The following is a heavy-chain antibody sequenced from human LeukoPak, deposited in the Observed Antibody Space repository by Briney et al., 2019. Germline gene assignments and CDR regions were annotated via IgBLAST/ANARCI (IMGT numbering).Heavy chain of an antibody. CDR1: GFTFSSYA. D-gene: IGHD3-3*01. V-gene: IGHV3-30-3*01. CDR2: ISYDGSNK. Sequence: LSGGSLRLSCAASGFTFSSYAMHWVRQAPGKGLEWVAVISYDGSNKYYADSVKGRFTISRDNSKNTLYLQMNSLRAEDTAVYYCASDHSYYDFWNGSDYWGQGTLVTVSS. J-gene: IGHJ4*02. CDR3: ASDHSYYDFWNGSDY.